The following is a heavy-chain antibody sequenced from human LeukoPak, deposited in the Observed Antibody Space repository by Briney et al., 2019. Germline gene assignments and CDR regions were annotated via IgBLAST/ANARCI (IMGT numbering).Heavy chain of an antibody. CDR3: ARGASYGDSFDY. CDR1: GYTFTGYY. D-gene: IGHD4-17*01. J-gene: IGHJ4*02. V-gene: IGHV1-2*02. Sequence: ASVKVSCKASGYTFTGYYLHSVRQAPGQGLEWMGWINPNSGGTSYAQKFQGRVTMTRDTSISTAYMELSRLRSDDTAVYYCARGASYGDSFDYWGQGTLVTVSS. CDR2: INPNSGGT.